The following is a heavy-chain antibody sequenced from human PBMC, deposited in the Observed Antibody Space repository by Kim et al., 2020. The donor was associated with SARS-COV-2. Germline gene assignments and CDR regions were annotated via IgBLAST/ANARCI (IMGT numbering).Heavy chain of an antibody. Sequence: IYNANYGRGRFPISRDNDKNSLYLQMNSLRAEDTAVYYCARGPNYSPFDYWGQGTLVTVSS. J-gene: IGHJ4*02. D-gene: IGHD4-4*01. CDR2: I. V-gene: IGHV3-48*03. CDR3: ARGPNYSPFDY.